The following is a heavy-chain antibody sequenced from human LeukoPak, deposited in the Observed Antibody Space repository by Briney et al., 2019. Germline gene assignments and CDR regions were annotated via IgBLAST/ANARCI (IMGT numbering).Heavy chain of an antibody. D-gene: IGHD2-2*01. CDR2: IDPNSGGT. CDR1: GYTFAGYY. V-gene: IGHV1-2*02. J-gene: IGHJ5*02. CDR3: ARGAMRMYHPFYHRFDP. Sequence: GASVKVSCKASGYTFAGYYMNWVRQAPGQGLEWMGWIDPNSGGTNYAQKFQGRVTMTRDTSISTAYMELSRLRSDDTAVYYCARGAMRMYHPFYHRFDPWGQGTLVTVSS.